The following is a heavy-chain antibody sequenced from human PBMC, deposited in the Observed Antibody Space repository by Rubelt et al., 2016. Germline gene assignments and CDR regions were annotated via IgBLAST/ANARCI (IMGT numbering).Heavy chain of an antibody. D-gene: IGHD6-19*01. V-gene: IGHV3-48*04. CDR3: AKSRATYSSGAALDY. J-gene: IGHJ4*02. CDR2: ISGSSSPI. Sequence: GKGLEWVSYISGSSSPIYYADSVKGRFTIARDNANNSLYLQMNSLRPDDTAVYYCAKSRATYSSGAALDYWGQGTLVTVSS.